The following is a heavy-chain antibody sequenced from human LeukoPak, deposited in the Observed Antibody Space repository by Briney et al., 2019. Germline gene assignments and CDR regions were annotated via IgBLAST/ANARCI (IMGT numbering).Heavy chain of an antibody. J-gene: IGHJ4*02. CDR3: ARDFYHDSSGSSFDY. Sequence: GGSLRLSRAAFGFPFSSYSMNWVRQAPGKGLEWVSSISSSSSYIYYADSVKGRFTLSRDNAKNSLYLQMNSLRAEDTAVYYCARDFYHDSSGSSFDYWGQGTLVTVSS. CDR2: ISSSSSYI. D-gene: IGHD3-22*01. V-gene: IGHV3-21*01. CDR1: GFPFSSYS.